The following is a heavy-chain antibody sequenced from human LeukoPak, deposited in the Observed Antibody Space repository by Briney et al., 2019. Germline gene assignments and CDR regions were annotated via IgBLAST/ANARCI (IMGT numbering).Heavy chain of an antibody. CDR1: GGSISSYY. Sequence: SETLSLTCTVSGGSISSYYWSWVRQPPGKGLEWIAYIYHSGIANYNPSLKSRVTISVDTSKNQFSLKLSSVTAADTAVYYCARAGSTIFGVVTNWFDPWGQGTLVTVSS. V-gene: IGHV4-59*12. CDR3: ARAGSTIFGVVTNWFDP. CDR2: IYHSGIA. D-gene: IGHD3-3*01. J-gene: IGHJ5*02.